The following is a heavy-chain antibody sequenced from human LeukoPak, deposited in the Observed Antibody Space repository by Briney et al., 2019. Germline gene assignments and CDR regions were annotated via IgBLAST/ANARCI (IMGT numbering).Heavy chain of an antibody. CDR2: IYSGGST. CDR3: ASSTYYYDSSGLPIDY. Sequence: GGSLRLSCAASGFTFSSYYMSWVRQAPVKGLEWVSVIYSGGSTYYADSVKGRFTISRHNSKNTLYLQMNSLRAEDTAVYYCASSTYYYDSSGLPIDYWGQGTLVTVSS. D-gene: IGHD3-22*01. V-gene: IGHV3-53*04. CDR1: GFTFSSYY. J-gene: IGHJ4*02.